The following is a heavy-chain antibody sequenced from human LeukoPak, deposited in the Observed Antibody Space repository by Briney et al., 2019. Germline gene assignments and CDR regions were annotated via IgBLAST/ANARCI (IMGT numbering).Heavy chain of an antibody. CDR2: ISAYNGNT. CDR3: AKAPFGESLRDY. CDR1: GYTFTSYG. D-gene: IGHD3-10*01. V-gene: IGHV1-18*01. Sequence: ASVKVSCKASGYTFTSYGISWVRQAPGQGLEWMGWISAYNGNTNYAQKLQGRVTMTTDTSTSTAYMELRSLRSDDTAVYYCAKAPFGESLRDYWGQGTLVTVSS. J-gene: IGHJ4*02.